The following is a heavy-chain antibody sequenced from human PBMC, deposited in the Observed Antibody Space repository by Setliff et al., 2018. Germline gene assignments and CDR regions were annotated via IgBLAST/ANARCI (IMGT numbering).Heavy chain of an antibody. CDR3: RLAHCNGTSCEEALDY. V-gene: IGHV4-34*01. CDR1: GGSLSNYY. Sequence: PSETLSLTCTVYGGSLSNYYWSWVRQPPGKGPEWIVEINHSGITNYNPSLKGRVTISVDTSKNQLSLKVNSVTVADTAVYYFRLAHCNGTSCEEALDYWSQGTLVTVSS. J-gene: IGHJ4*02. CDR2: INHSGIT. D-gene: IGHD2-2*01.